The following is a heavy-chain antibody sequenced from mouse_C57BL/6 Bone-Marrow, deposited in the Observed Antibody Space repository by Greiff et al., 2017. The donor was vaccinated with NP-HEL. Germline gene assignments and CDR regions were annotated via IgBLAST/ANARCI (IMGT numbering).Heavy chain of an antibody. Sequence: EVHLVESGGGLVKPGGSLKLSCAASGFTFSSYAMSWVRQTPEKRLEWVATISDGGSYTYYPDNVKGRFTISRDNAKNNLYLQMSHLKSEDTAMYYCAREGNYYGSSLLDYWGQGTTLTVSS. J-gene: IGHJ2*01. CDR2: ISDGGSYT. V-gene: IGHV5-4*01. D-gene: IGHD1-1*01. CDR1: GFTFSSYA. CDR3: AREGNYYGSSLLDY.